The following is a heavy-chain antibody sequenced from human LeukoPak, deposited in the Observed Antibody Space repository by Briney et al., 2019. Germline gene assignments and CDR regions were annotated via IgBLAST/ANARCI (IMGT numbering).Heavy chain of an antibody. CDR3: ARLLGSVTTYDY. V-gene: IGHV3-7*01. CDR1: GFTFSTHW. CDR2: INPDGCDK. Sequence: GGSLTLSCEASGFTFSTHWMSWVRQAPGKGLEWVASINPDGCDKYYLDSVKGRFSISRDSTKNSLSLQMYSLGAEDTAVYYCARLLGSVTTYDYWGRGTLVTVSS. D-gene: IGHD1-1*01. J-gene: IGHJ4*02.